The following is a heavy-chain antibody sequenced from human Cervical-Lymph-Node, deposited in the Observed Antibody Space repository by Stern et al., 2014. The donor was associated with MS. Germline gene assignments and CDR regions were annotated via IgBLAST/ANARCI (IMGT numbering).Heavy chain of an antibody. D-gene: IGHD3-22*01. CDR2: IWYDETDN. Sequence: QVQLVESGGGVVQPGRSLRLSCVASGFSFSRYGMHWVRQAPDRGLEWVAVIWYDETDNYYADSVKGRFTSSRDDSKNTMYLQMNNVRVEDTAVYFCARSRLTDYDSSGFDYWGQGTLVTVSS. V-gene: IGHV3-33*01. CDR1: GFSFSRYG. CDR3: ARSRLTDYDSSGFDY. J-gene: IGHJ4*02.